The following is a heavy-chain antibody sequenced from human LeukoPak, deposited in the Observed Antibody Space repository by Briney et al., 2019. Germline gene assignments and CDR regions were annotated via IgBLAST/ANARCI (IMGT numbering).Heavy chain of an antibody. CDR3: ASGYCGGACQLGGVDM. CDR1: GGSISSYY. CDR2: THYSGST. Sequence: SSETLSLACTVSGGSISSYYWSWLRQPPGKGLEYIGYTHYSGSTNYNPSLKSRVTISLDTSGNQFSLKLSSVTAADTAVYYCASGYCGGACQLGGVDMWGQGTMVTVSS. J-gene: IGHJ3*02. D-gene: IGHD2-21*02. V-gene: IGHV4-59*01.